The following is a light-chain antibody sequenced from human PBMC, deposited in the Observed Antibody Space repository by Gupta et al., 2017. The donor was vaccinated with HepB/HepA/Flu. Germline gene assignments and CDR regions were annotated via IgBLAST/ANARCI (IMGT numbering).Light chain of an antibody. CDR1: SSKIGNNY. Sequence: QSVLTQPPSVSAAPGQKVTISCSGSSSKIGNNYVSWYQQLPGTAPNLLIYDNDKRHSGIPERFSGSKYGTSATLTITGLQTGEEADYYWDSGDSSRNVVVFGGGTRLTVL. V-gene: IGLV1-51*01. CDR2: DND. J-gene: IGLJ2*01. CDR3: DSGDSSRNVVV.